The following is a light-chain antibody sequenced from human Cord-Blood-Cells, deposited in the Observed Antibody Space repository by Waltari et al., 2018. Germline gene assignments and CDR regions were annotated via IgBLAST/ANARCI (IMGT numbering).Light chain of an antibody. Sequence: DIQMTQSPSSVSASVGDRVTITCRASQSISSYLNWYQQKPGKAPKLLIYAASSLQSGVPSRFSGSGSGTDFTLTVSSLQPKDFATYYCQQSYSTPWTFGQGTKVESK. V-gene: IGKV1-39*01. CDR3: QQSYSTPWT. J-gene: IGKJ1*01. CDR2: AAS. CDR1: QSISSY.